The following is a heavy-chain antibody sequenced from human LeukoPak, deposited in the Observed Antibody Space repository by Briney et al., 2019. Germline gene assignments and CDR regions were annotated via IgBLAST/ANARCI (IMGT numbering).Heavy chain of an antibody. J-gene: IGHJ4*02. V-gene: IGHV3-30*02. CDR2: IRYDGSNK. Sequence: GGSLRLSCAASGFTFSSYSMNWVRQAPGKGLEWVAFIRYDGSNKYYADSVKGRFTISRDNSKNTLYLQMNSLRAEDTAVYYCAKAHFVDERVPAATPADYWGQGTLVTVSS. D-gene: IGHD2-2*01. CDR3: AKAHFVDERVPAATPADY. CDR1: GFTFSSYS.